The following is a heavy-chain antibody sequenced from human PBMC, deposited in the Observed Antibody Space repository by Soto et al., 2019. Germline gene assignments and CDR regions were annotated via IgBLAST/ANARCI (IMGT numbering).Heavy chain of an antibody. CDR2: IYYSGST. V-gene: IGHV4-59*01. Sequence: QVQLQESGPGLVKPSETLSLTCTVSGGSISSYYWSWIRQPPGKGLEWIGYIYYSGSTNYNPSLKSRVTISAATSKIQFSLKLSSVTAADTAVYYCARVMGYCSGGSCYSFNYFDYWGQGTLVPVSS. CDR3: ARVMGYCSGGSCYSFNYFDY. D-gene: IGHD2-15*01. J-gene: IGHJ4*02. CDR1: GGSISSYY.